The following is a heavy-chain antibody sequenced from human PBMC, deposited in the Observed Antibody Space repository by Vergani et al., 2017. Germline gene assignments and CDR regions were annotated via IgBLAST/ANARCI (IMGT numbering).Heavy chain of an antibody. CDR2: ISGSSSYI. CDR3: ARGKSSSWYVDY. CDR1: GFTFSSYA. V-gene: IGHV3-21*01. J-gene: IGHJ4*02. D-gene: IGHD6-13*01. Sequence: EVQLLESGGGLVQPGGSLRLSCAASGFTFSSYAMSWVRQAPGKGLEWVSAISGSSSYIYYADSVKGRFTISRDNAKNSLYLQMNSLRAEDTAVYYCARGKSSSWYVDYWGQGTLVTVSS.